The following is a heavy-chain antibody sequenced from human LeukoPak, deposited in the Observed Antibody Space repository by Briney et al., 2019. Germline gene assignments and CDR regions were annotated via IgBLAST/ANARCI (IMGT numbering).Heavy chain of an antibody. J-gene: IGHJ4*02. D-gene: IGHD3-10*01. CDR3: ARSASVPGGFYFDY. V-gene: IGHV3-21*01. Sequence: GGSLRLSCAASGFTFSSYGMSWVRQAPGKGLEWVSSISSSSSYIYYADSLKGRFTISRDNAKNSMYLQMNSLRAEDTALYYCARSASVPGGFYFDYWGQGTLVTVSS. CDR1: GFTFSSYG. CDR2: ISSSSSYI.